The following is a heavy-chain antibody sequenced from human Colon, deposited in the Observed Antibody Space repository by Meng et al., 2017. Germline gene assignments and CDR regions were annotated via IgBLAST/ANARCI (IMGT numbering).Heavy chain of an antibody. D-gene: IGHD5-12*01. V-gene: IGHV3-11*01. Sequence: GSRRLSCAASGFTFSNSYMSWVRQAPGKGLEWVSYITKRGSAMYYADSVKGRFTISRDNAKNSLYLEMNSLRAEDTAVYYCARGHTWRQWGQGSLVTVSS. CDR3: ARGHTWRQ. CDR1: GFTFSNSY. J-gene: IGHJ4*02. CDR2: ITKRGSAM.